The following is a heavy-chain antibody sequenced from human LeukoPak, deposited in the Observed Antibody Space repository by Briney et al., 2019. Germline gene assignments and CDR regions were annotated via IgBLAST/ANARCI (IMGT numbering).Heavy chain of an antibody. Sequence: PSQTLSLTCTVSGGSISSGGYYWSWIRQHPGKGLEWIGYIYYSGSTYYNPSLKSRVTISVDTSKNHFSLKLSSVTAADTAVYYCARTLASDCGGDCYSPHFDYWGQGTLVTVSS. CDR3: ARTLASDCGGDCYSPHFDY. CDR1: GGSISSGGYY. D-gene: IGHD2-21*02. V-gene: IGHV4-31*03. J-gene: IGHJ4*02. CDR2: IYYSGST.